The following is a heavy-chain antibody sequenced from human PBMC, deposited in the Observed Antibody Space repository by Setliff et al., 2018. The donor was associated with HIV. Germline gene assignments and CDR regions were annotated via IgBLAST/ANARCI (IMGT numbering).Heavy chain of an antibody. CDR1: GDSISSGTYY. CDR2: VYYSGIT. CDR3: VRHVWSDDFLVPGWFDS. Sequence: TSETLSLTCTVSGDSISSGTYYWGWIRQPPGKGLEWIGSVYYSGITYYSSSLKSRVTVSVDTSRIQFSLKLTSVTAADTAVYKCVRHVWSDDFLVPGWFDSWSQGTLVTVSS. V-gene: IGHV4-39*01. D-gene: IGHD3-3*01. J-gene: IGHJ5*01.